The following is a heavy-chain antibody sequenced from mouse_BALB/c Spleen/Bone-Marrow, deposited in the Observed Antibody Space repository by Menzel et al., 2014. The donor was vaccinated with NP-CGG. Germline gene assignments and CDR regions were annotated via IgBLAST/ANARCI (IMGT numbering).Heavy chain of an antibody. J-gene: IGHJ4*01. CDR1: GYTFTNFW. V-gene: IGHV1S41*01. D-gene: IGHD2-3*01. Sequence: DLVKPGASVKLSCKASGYTFTNFWINWIKQRPGQGLEWIGRIAPGSGTTYYNEMFKGKATLTVDTSSSTAYIQLXXXSSEXXXXXXCAXYDYAMDXWGXGTSVTVSS. CDR3: AXYDYAMDX. CDR2: IAPGSGTT.